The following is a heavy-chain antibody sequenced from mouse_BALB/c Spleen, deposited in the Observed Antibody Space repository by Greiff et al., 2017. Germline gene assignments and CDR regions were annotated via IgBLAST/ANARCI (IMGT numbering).Heavy chain of an antibody. Sequence: EVNVVESGGGLVKPGGSLKLSCAASGFTFSDYYMYWVRQTPEKRLEWVATISDGGSYTYYPDSVKGRFTISRDNAKNNLYLQMSSLKSEDTAMYYCARDVQLGRGGFAYWGQGTLVTVSA. CDR1: GFTFSDYY. CDR3: ARDVQLGRGGFAY. CDR2: ISDGGSYT. J-gene: IGHJ3*01. V-gene: IGHV5-4*02. D-gene: IGHD4-1*02.